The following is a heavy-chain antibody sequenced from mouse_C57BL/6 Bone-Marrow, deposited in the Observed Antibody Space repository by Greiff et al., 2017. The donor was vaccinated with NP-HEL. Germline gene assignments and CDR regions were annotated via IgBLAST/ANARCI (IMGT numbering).Heavy chain of an antibody. D-gene: IGHD1-1*01. CDR1: GYTFTSYW. V-gene: IGHV1-55*01. CDR3: AREGPDYGSPYWYFDV. J-gene: IGHJ1*03. CDR2: IYPGSGST. Sequence: QVQLQQPGAELVKPGASVKMSCKASGYTFTSYWITCVKQRPGQGLEWIGDIYPGSGSTHYNEKLKSKATLTVDTSSRTSYMQLSSMTSENSAVYYCAREGPDYGSPYWYFDVWGTGTTVTVSS.